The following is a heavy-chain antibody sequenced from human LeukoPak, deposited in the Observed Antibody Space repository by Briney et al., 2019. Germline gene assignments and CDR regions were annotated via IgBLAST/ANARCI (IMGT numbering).Heavy chain of an antibody. J-gene: IGHJ4*02. CDR2: ISSGGTTI. Sequence: PGGSLRLSCAASGFTISSFSINWVRQAPGRGLEWVSYISSGGTTIYYAESVQGRFIISRDNAAYSLFLQMSDLTAEYTCIYYCARGGLGSWSFDSWGRGTVVTVS. CDR1: GFTISSFS. CDR3: ARGGLGSWSFDS. V-gene: IGHV3-48*04. D-gene: IGHD1-26*01.